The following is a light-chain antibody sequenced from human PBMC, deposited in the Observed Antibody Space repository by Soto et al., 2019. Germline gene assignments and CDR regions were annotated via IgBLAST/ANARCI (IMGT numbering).Light chain of an antibody. J-gene: IGLJ3*02. Sequence: QSALPQPASVSGSPGQSITISCTGTTSDVGGYNYVSWFQQYPGKAPKLKIYEVSNRPSGVPDRFSGSKSGNTASLTVSGLQAEDEADYYCSSYAGGNNWVFGGGTKLTVL. CDR1: TSDVGGYNY. CDR2: EVS. CDR3: SSYAGGNNWV. V-gene: IGLV2-8*01.